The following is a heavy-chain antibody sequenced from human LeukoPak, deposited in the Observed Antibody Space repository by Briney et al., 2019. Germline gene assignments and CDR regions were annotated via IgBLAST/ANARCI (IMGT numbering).Heavy chain of an antibody. Sequence: SGGSLRLSCAASGFTFSSYAMHWVRQAPGKGLEWVAVISYDGGNRYYADSVKGRFTISRDNSKNTPYLQMNSLRGEDTAVYYCARDRYNWNDGRRSVFDYWGQGTLVTVSS. V-gene: IGHV3-30-3*01. CDR2: ISYDGGNR. CDR3: ARDRYNWNDGRRSVFDY. D-gene: IGHD1-1*01. J-gene: IGHJ4*02. CDR1: GFTFSSYA.